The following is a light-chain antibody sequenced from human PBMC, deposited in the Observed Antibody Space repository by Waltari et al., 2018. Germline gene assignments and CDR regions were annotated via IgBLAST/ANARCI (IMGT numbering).Light chain of an antibody. V-gene: IGKV2-30*02. Sequence: DVVMTQSPLSLPVTLGQPASISCKSSQSLVHSNGNTYLSWFQQRPGQSPRRLIYEVSNRDSVVPERFSGSGSGTDFTLEISRVEAEDVGVYYCMQFTHSPPWTFGQGTKVEI. CDR1: QSLVHSNGNTY. CDR3: MQFTHSPPWT. J-gene: IGKJ1*01. CDR2: EVS.